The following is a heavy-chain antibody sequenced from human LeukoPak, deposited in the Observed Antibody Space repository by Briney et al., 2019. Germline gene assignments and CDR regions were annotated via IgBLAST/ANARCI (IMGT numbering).Heavy chain of an antibody. CDR2: ILYSGVVK. CDR1: GYTFSDYG. D-gene: IGHD2-15*01. V-gene: IGHV3-30*18. Sequence: GGSLRLSCTASGYTFSDYGMHWVRQAPGKGLEWLSVILYSGVVKFYADSVKGRFTISRDNSKNTLYLQMNSLRAEDTAVYYCAKGVLGYCSGGSCYYHGMDVWGQGTTVTVSS. J-gene: IGHJ6*02. CDR3: AKGVLGYCSGGSCYYHGMDV.